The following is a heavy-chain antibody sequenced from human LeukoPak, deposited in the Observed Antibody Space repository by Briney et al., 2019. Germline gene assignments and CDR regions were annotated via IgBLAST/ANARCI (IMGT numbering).Heavy chain of an antibody. D-gene: IGHD5-24*01. CDR1: GFTFSSYW. V-gene: IGHV3-21*01. CDR3: ARDKSRDGYNSDWYFDL. J-gene: IGHJ2*01. Sequence: PGGSLRLSCAASGFTFSSYWMHWVRQAPGKGLEWVSSISSSSSYIYYAGSVKGRFTISRDNAKNSLYLQMSSLRAEDTAVYYCARDKSRDGYNSDWYFDLWGRGTLVTVSS. CDR2: ISSSSSYI.